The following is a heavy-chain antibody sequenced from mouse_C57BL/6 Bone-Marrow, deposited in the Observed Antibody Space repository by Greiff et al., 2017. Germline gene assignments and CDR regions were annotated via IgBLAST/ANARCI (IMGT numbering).Heavy chain of an antibody. CDR2: IHPSDSDT. Sequence: VQLQQPGAELVKPGASVKVSCKASGYTFTSYWMHWVKQRPGQGLEWIGRIHPSDSDTNYNEKFQGKATLTVDKSSSTAYMQLSSLTSKDSAVYYSAITITTAYYCDYWGQGTTLTVSS. V-gene: IGHV1-74*01. D-gene: IGHD1-1*01. CDR1: GYTFTSYW. CDR3: AITITTAYYCDY. J-gene: IGHJ2*01.